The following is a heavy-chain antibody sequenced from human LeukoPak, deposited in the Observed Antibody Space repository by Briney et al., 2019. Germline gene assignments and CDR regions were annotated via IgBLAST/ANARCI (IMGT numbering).Heavy chain of an antibody. J-gene: IGHJ4*02. CDR2: ISAYNGNT. CDR1: GYTFTSYG. Sequence: ASVKVSCKASGYTFTSYGIGWVRQAPGPGIEWMGWISAYNGNTNSAQKLQGRVTMTTDTSTSTAYMELRSLRSDDTAVYYCARGKGITGLDYWGQGTLVTVCS. D-gene: IGHD1-20*01. CDR3: ARGKGITGLDY. V-gene: IGHV1-18*01.